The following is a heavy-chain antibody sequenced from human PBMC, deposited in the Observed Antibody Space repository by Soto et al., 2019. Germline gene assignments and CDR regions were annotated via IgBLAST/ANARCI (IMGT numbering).Heavy chain of an antibody. CDR2: IIPILGIA. CDR3: ARSAYYDFRFDS. J-gene: IGHJ5*01. Sequence: GASVKVSCKASGGTFSSYTISWVRQAPGQGLEWMGRIIPILGIANYAQKFQGRVTITADKSTSTAYMELSSLRSEDTAVYYCARSAYYDFRFDSWGQGTLVPVSS. CDR1: GGTFSSYT. V-gene: IGHV1-69*02. D-gene: IGHD3-3*01.